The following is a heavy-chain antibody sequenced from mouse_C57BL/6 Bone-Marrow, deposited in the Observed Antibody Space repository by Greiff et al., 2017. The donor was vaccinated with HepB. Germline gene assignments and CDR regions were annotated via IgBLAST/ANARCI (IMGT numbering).Heavy chain of an antibody. CDR2: IDPANGNP. D-gene: IGHD1-1*01. Sequence: VQLQQSVAELVRPGASVKLSCTASGYNIKNTYMHWVKQRPEKGLEWIGRIDPANGNPKYAPQFQGQATITADTSSNTAYLQLSSLTSEDPAIYSCARDYYGSSYYAMDYWGQGTSVTVSS. CDR1: GYNIKNTY. V-gene: IGHV14-3*01. CDR3: ARDYYGSSYYAMDY. J-gene: IGHJ4*01.